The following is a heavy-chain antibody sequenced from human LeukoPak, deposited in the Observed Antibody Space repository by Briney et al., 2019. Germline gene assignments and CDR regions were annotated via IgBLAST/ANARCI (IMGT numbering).Heavy chain of an antibody. V-gene: IGHV4-59*08. Sequence: SETLSLTCTVSGGSISNYYWSWIRQPPGKGLEWIGYSYYSGSTNYNPSLKSRVTISVDTSKNQFSLKLSSVTAADTAMYYCARLSHPDGSTWFWDYWGQGTLVTVSS. CDR2: SYYSGST. J-gene: IGHJ4*02. CDR1: GGSISNYY. D-gene: IGHD6-13*01. CDR3: ARLSHPDGSTWFWDY.